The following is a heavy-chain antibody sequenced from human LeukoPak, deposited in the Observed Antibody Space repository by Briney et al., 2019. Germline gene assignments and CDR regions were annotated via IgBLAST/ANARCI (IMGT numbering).Heavy chain of an antibody. J-gene: IGHJ4*02. V-gene: IGHV3-21*01. CDR3: ARDVRQRGFDY. D-gene: IGHD6-25*01. CDR1: GFTFSSYG. CDR2: ISSSSSYI. Sequence: GGSLRLSCAASGFTFSSYGMHWVRQAPGKGLEWVSSISSSSSYIYYADSVKGRFTISRDNAKNSLYLQMNSLRAEDTAVYYCARDVRQRGFDYWGQGTLVTVSS.